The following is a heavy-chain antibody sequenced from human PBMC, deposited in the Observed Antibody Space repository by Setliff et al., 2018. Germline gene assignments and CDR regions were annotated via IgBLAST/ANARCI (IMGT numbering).Heavy chain of an antibody. CDR1: GFTFSTYT. CDR2: ISSDGRTT. J-gene: IGHJ4*02. D-gene: IGHD2-2*01. V-gene: IGHV3-64*02. CDR3: ARDQFSVIWDQLLNYFDC. Sequence: GSLRLSCVGSGFTFSTYTIHWVRQAPGKGLEYVSAISSDGRTTFYADSVRGRFTISRDKSKNMLYRQMGSLRAEDTAVYYCARDQFSVIWDQLLNYFDCWGQGTLVTVSS.